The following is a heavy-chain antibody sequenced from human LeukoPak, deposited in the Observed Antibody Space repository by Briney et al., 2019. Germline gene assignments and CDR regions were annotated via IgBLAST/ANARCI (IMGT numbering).Heavy chain of an antibody. CDR2: VNSNSGGT. Sequence: ASVKVSCKASGYTFSDYYIHWVRQAPGQGLEWMGWVNSNSGGTHYAQKFEGRVTMTRDTSISTAYMELTRLKSDDTAVYYCARGYCSGGSCYHFDSWGQGTLVTVSS. J-gene: IGHJ4*02. CDR1: GYTFSDYY. V-gene: IGHV1-2*02. D-gene: IGHD2-15*01. CDR3: ARGYCSGGSCYHFDS.